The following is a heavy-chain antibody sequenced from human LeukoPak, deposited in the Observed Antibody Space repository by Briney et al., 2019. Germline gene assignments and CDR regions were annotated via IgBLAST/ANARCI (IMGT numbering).Heavy chain of an antibody. CDR3: AKEMGPMVHGDY. D-gene: IGHD2-8*01. CDR2: IYTDENT. CDR1: GVTVSSNY. Sequence: PGGSLRLSCAASGVTVSSNYMSWVRQAPGKGLEWVSVIYTDENTYYADSVKGRFTISRDNSKNTLYLQMDSLRAEDTAVYYCAKEMGPMVHGDYWGQGTLVTVSS. V-gene: IGHV3-53*05. J-gene: IGHJ4*02.